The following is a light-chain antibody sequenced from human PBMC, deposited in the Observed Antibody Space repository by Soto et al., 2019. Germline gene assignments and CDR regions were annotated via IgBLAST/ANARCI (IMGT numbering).Light chain of an antibody. Sequence: IVLTQSPATLSLSPGERATLSCRASPSVTNYLAWYQQKPGQAPRLLIYDASNRATGIPARFSGSGSGTDFTLTISSLEPEDFAVYYCQQRSNWPPITFGQGTRLENK. CDR1: PSVTNY. CDR3: QQRSNWPPIT. CDR2: DAS. J-gene: IGKJ5*01. V-gene: IGKV3-11*01.